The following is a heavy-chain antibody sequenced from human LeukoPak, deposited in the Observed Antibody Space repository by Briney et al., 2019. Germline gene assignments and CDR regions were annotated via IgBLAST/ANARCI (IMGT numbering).Heavy chain of an antibody. CDR3: AREMTTVTTGARYFDY. CDR1: GYTFTSYG. D-gene: IGHD4-17*01. CDR2: INPSGGST. J-gene: IGHJ4*02. V-gene: IGHV1-46*03. Sequence: ASVKVSCKAPGYTFTSYGISWVRQAPGQGLEWMGIINPSGGSTSYAQKFQGRVTMTRDTSTSTVYMELSSLRSEDTAVYYCAREMTTVTTGARYFDYWGQGTLVTVSS.